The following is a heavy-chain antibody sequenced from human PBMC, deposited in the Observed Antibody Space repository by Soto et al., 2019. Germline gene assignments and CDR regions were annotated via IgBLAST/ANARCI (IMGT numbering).Heavy chain of an antibody. J-gene: IGHJ4*02. D-gene: IGHD2-8*01. CDR3: ARPPYPGCINAVCYPLDY. V-gene: IGHV1-46*01. CDR2: INPSGGST. CDR1: GYTFTSYY. Sequence: QVQLVQSGAEVKKPGASVKISCKASGYTFTSYYMHWVRQAPGQGLDWMGIINPSGGSTNYAQKLQGRVAMTRATSTSTVYMELNSLRSEDTAVYYCARPPYPGCINAVCYPLDYWGQGTLVTVSS.